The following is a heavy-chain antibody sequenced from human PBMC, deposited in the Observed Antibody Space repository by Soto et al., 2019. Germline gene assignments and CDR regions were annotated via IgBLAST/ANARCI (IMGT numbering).Heavy chain of an antibody. CDR3: AKGATSSWYGGHFDC. V-gene: IGHV3-23*01. CDR2: ISGSGGST. D-gene: IGHD6-13*01. Sequence: GGSLRLSWAASGFTFSRYARSWVRQAPGKGLEWVSAISGSGGSTYYADSVKGRFTISRDNSKKTLYLQMNSLRAEDTAVYYCAKGATSSWYGGHFDCWGQGTLVTVSS. J-gene: IGHJ4*02. CDR1: GFTFSRYA.